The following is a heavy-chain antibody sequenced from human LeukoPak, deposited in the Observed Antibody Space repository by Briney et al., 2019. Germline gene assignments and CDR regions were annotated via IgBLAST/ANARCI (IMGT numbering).Heavy chain of an antibody. Sequence: GESLKISCKGSGYSFTSYWIGWVRQMPGKGLEWMGIIYPGDSDTRYSPSFQGQVTISADKSISTAYLQWSTLKASDTPMYSCARAVWQWLVLEYWGHGNLVTVSS. J-gene: IGHJ4*01. CDR1: GYSFTSYW. CDR3: ARAVWQWLVLEY. CDR2: IYPGDSDT. V-gene: IGHV5-51*01. D-gene: IGHD6-19*01.